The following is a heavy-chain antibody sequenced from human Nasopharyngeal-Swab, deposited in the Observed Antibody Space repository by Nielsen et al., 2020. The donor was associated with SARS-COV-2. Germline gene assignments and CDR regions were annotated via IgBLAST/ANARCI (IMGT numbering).Heavy chain of an antibody. J-gene: IGHJ6*03. CDR1: GGSISSSSYY. Sequence: SETLSLTCTVSGGSISSSSYYWGWIRQPPGKGLEWIGSIYYSGSTYYNPSLKSRVTISVDTSKNQFSLKLSSVTAADTAVYYCARQVWQNYYYMDVWGKGTTVTVSS. CDR2: IYYSGST. D-gene: IGHD3-16*01. CDR3: ARQVWQNYYYMDV. V-gene: IGHV4-39*01.